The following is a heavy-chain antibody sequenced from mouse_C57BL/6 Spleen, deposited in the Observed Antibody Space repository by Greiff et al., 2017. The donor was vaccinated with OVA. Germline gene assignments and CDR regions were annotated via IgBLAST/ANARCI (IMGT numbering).Heavy chain of an antibody. CDR1: GYTFTSYW. CDR3: ARIIPSIATVVATGNYFDY. V-gene: IGHV1-61*01. D-gene: IGHD1-1*01. Sequence: QVQLQQPGAELVRPGSSVKLSCKASGYTFTSYWMDWVKQRPGQGLEWIGNIYPSDSATHYNQKFKDKATLTVDQSSSTAYMQLSSLTSEDSAVYYCARIIPSIATVVATGNYFDYWGQGTTLTVSS. J-gene: IGHJ2*01. CDR2: IYPSDSAT.